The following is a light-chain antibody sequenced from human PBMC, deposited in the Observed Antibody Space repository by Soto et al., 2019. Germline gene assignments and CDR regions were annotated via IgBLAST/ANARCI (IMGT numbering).Light chain of an antibody. J-gene: IGKJ5*01. CDR1: QSFSSSY. CDR2: GAS. Sequence: EIVLTQSPGTLSLSPGERATLSCRASQSFSSSYLAWYQQKPGQAPRLLIYGASSRATGIPPRFSGSGSGTDFTLTISSLEPEDAAVYYCQQRHMWPITLGQGTRLEIK. V-gene: IGKV3D-20*02. CDR3: QQRHMWPIT.